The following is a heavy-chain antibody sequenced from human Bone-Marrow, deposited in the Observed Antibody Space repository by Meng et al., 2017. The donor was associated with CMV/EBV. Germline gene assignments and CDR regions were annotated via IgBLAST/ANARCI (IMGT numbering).Heavy chain of an antibody. CDR3: ARGGESAIPRGYYGMDV. CDR2: IIPILGIA. J-gene: IGHJ6*02. V-gene: IGHV1-69*10. CDR1: GGTFSSYA. Sequence: SVKVSCKASGGTFSSYAISWVRQAPGQGLEWMGGIIPILGIANYAQKFQGRVTITADKSTSTAYMELSSLRSEDTAVYYCARGGESAIPRGYYGMDVWGQGTTVTGSS. D-gene: IGHD2-21*01.